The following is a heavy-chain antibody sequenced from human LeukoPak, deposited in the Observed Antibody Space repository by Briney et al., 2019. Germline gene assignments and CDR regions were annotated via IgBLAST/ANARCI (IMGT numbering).Heavy chain of an antibody. D-gene: IGHD3-3*01. V-gene: IGHV1-2*02. CDR3: ARDAIFGVVTHPSHFDY. CDR1: GYTFTGYY. CDR2: INPNSGGT. Sequence: GASVKVSCKASGYTFTGYYMHWVRQAPGQGLEWMGWINPNSGGTNYAQKFQGRVTTTRDTSISTAYMELSRLRSDDTAVYYCARDAIFGVVTHPSHFDYWGQGTLVTVSS. J-gene: IGHJ4*02.